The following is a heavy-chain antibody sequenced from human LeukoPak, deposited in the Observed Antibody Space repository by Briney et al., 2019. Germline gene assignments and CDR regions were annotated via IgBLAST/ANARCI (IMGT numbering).Heavy chain of an antibody. D-gene: IGHD5-12*01. Sequence: GGSLRLSCAGSGFPFSCHGMNRVRQAPGKGLEWVSGISPGGPTYYADSVKGRFSISRDDSKNTLYLQMINLRAEDTAVYYCAKDGAWLRFDDWGQGILVTVSS. CDR3: AKDGAWLRFDD. J-gene: IGHJ4*02. CDR2: ISPGGPT. V-gene: IGHV3-23*01. CDR1: GFPFSCHG.